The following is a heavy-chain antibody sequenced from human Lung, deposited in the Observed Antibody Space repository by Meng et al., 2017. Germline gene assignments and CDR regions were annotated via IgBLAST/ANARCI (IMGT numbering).Heavy chain of an antibody. V-gene: IGHV4-34*01. Sequence: VQLQQGGPGLLKPSETLSLTCVVSGGSFSDYYWSWIRQPPGKGLEWIGEINHSGSTNYNPSLESRATISVDTSQNNLSLKLSSVTAADSAVYYCARGPTTMAHDFDYWGQGTLVTVSS. CDR3: ARGPTTMAHDFDY. CDR2: INHSGST. D-gene: IGHD4-11*01. CDR1: GGSFSDYY. J-gene: IGHJ4*02.